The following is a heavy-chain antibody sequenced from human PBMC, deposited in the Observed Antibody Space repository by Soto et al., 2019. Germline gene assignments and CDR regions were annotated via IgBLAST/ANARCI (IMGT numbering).Heavy chain of an antibody. D-gene: IGHD1-26*01. CDR1: GGSFSGYY. CDR3: ARGPRSLLRDSGSYSLSY. J-gene: IGHJ4*02. Sequence: QVQLQQWGAGLLKPSETLSLTCAVYGGSFSGYYWSWIRQPPGKGLEWIGEINHSGSTNYNPSLKSRVTISVDTSKNQFSLKLSSVTAADTAVYYCARGPRSLLRDSGSYSLSYWGQGTLVTVSS. V-gene: IGHV4-34*01. CDR2: INHSGST.